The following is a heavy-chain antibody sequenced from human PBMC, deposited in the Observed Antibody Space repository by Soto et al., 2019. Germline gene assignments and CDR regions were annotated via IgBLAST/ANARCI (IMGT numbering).Heavy chain of an antibody. Sequence: QVQLVQSGAEVKKPGSSVKVSCKSSGGTFGSYAISWVLQAPGQGLEGMGGVIPIFGTPHYAQKFHGRVTITADIPTSTAYLELSSLKSADTAVYYCAKIRWTISLQEEDAIWGQGTLVTVSS. V-gene: IGHV1-69*06. J-gene: IGHJ4*02. CDR3: AKIRWTISLQEEDAI. CDR1: GGTFGSYA. D-gene: IGHD2-15*01. CDR2: VIPIFGTP.